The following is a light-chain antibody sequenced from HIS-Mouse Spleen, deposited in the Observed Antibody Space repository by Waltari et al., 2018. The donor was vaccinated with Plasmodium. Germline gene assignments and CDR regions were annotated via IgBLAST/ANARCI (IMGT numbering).Light chain of an antibody. J-gene: IGKJ3*01. V-gene: IGKV3-15*01. CDR1: QSVSSN. CDR3: QQYNNWSFT. Sequence: EIVMTQSPATLSVPPGARATLPCRASQSVSSNLAWYQQKPGQAPRLLIYGASTRATGIPARFSGSGSGTEFTLTISSLQSEDFAVYYCQQYNNWSFTFGPGTKVDIK. CDR2: GAS.